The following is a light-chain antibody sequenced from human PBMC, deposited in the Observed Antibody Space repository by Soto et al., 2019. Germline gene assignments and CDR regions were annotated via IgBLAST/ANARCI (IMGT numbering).Light chain of an antibody. Sequence: EIVLTQSPATLSLSPGERATLSCRASQSVSSSLAWYQQKPGQAPRLRIYDASNRATGIPARFSVSRSGTDFTLTISSLVPEDFAVYYGQHRSNWPLSVGGSTKVESK. J-gene: IGKJ4*01. CDR2: DAS. CDR1: QSVSSS. CDR3: QHRSNWPLS. V-gene: IGKV3-11*01.